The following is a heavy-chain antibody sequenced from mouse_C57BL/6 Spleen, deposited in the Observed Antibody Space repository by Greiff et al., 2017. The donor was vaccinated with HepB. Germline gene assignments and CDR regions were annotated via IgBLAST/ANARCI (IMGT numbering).Heavy chain of an antibody. CDR2: ISSGGSYT. J-gene: IGHJ2*01. CDR3: ARTYYDYDHYFDY. V-gene: IGHV5-6*01. Sequence: EVKLVESGGDLVKPGGSLKLSCAASGFTFSSYGMSWVRQTPDKRLEWVATISSGGSYTYYPDSVKGRFTISRDNAKNTLYLQMSSLKSEDTAMYYCARTYYDYDHYFDYWGQGTTLTVSS. D-gene: IGHD2-4*01. CDR1: GFTFSSYG.